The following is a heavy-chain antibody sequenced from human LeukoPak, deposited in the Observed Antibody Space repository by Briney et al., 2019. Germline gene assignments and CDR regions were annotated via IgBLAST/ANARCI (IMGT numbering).Heavy chain of an antibody. CDR3: VRGHRYCSSTSCLLGRDY. Sequence: SETLSLTCAVYGGSFSGYYWSWLRQPPGKGLEWIGEINHSGSTNYNPSLKSRVTISVDTSKNQFSLKLSSVTAADTAVYYCVRGHRYCSSTSCLLGRDYWGQGTLVTVSS. J-gene: IGHJ4*02. V-gene: IGHV4-34*01. D-gene: IGHD2-2*01. CDR1: GGSFSGYY. CDR2: INHSGST.